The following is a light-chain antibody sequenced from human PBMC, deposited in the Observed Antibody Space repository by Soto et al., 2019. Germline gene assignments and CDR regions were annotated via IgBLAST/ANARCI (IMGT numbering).Light chain of an antibody. CDR3: QQYNSYSPGYT. CDR2: DAS. J-gene: IGKJ2*01. Sequence: DIQMTQSPSTLSASVGDRVTITCRASQSISSWLAWYQQKPGKAPKLLIYDASSLESGVPSRFSGSGSGTEFPLTISSLQPDDFATYYCQQYNSYSPGYTFGQETKLEIK. V-gene: IGKV1-5*01. CDR1: QSISSW.